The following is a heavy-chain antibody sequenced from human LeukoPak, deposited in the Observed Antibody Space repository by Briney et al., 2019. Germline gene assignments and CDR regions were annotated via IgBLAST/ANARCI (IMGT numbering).Heavy chain of an antibody. D-gene: IGHD3-22*01. Sequence: PSETLSLTCTVSGGSISSYYWGWIRQPPGKGLEWIGYMYYSGSTFYNPSLKSRLTISIDTSKNHFSLKLSSVTAADTAVYYCASTYYSASSVPDGFDIWGQGTMVTVSS. V-gene: IGHV4-59*06. CDR3: ASTYYSASSVPDGFDI. CDR2: MYYSGST. CDR1: GGSISSYY. J-gene: IGHJ3*02.